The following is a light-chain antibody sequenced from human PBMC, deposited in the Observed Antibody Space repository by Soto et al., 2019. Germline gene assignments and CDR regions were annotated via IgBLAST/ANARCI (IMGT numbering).Light chain of an antibody. Sequence: QSVLTHPASVSGSPGQSITISCTGTSSDVGGYNYVSWYQQHPGKAPKLMIYDVSNRPSGVSNRFSGSKSGNTASLTISGLQAEDEADYYCSSYTSSSPCVFGTGTKVTVL. CDR2: DVS. V-gene: IGLV2-14*01. CDR3: SSYTSSSPCV. CDR1: SSDVGGYNY. J-gene: IGLJ1*01.